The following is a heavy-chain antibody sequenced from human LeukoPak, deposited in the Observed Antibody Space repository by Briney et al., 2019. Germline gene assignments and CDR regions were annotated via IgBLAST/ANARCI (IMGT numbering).Heavy chain of an antibody. Sequence: ASVKVSCKASGYTFTGYYMHWVRQAPGQGLEWMGRINPNSGGTNYAQKFQGRVTMTRDTSISAAYMELSRLRSDDTSVYYCARYGPAAIDWHYYYRDVWGKGTAVTISS. CDR2: INPNSGGT. V-gene: IGHV1-2*06. D-gene: IGHD2-2*01. J-gene: IGHJ6*03. CDR3: ARYGPAAIDWHYYYRDV. CDR1: GYTFTGYY.